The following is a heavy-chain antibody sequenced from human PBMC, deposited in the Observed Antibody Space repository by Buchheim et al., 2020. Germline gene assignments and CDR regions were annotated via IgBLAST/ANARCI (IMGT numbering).Heavy chain of an antibody. Sequence: QVQLVQSGAEVKKPGASVKVSCKASGYTFTSYYMHWVRQAPGQGLEWMGIINPSGGSTSYAQKFQGRVTMTRDTSTSTVYMELSSLRSEDTAVYYCARDSGDCSSTSCYHAVFYYYYYMDVWGKGTT. CDR3: ARDSGDCSSTSCYHAVFYYYYYMDV. V-gene: IGHV1-46*01. CDR2: INPSGGST. J-gene: IGHJ6*03. D-gene: IGHD2-2*01. CDR1: GYTFTSYY.